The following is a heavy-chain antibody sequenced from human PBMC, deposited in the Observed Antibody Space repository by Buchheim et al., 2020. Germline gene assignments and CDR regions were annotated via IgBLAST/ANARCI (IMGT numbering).Heavy chain of an antibody. Sequence: QVQLVQSGAEVKKPGASVKVSCKASGYTFIGYYMHWVRQALGQGLEWMGWINPNSGGTNYAQKFQGWVTMTRDTSISTAYMELSRLRSDDTAVYYCARGRYSSSWYFYYGMDVWGQGTT. J-gene: IGHJ6*02. CDR3: ARGRYSSSWYFYYGMDV. CDR2: INPNSGGT. D-gene: IGHD6-13*01. V-gene: IGHV1-2*04. CDR1: GYTFIGYY.